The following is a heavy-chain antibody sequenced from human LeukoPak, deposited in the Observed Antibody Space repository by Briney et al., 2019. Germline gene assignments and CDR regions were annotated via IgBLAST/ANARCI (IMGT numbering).Heavy chain of an antibody. Sequence: ASVKVSCKASGYTFTSYGISWVRQAPGQGLEWMGWISAYNGNTNYAQKLQGRVTMTTDTSTSTAYMELRSLRSDDTAVYYCARVGYYHDSSGPAFDIWGQGTVVTVSS. CDR1: GYTFTSYG. D-gene: IGHD3-22*01. CDR3: ARVGYYHDSSGPAFDI. V-gene: IGHV1-18*01. CDR2: ISAYNGNT. J-gene: IGHJ3*02.